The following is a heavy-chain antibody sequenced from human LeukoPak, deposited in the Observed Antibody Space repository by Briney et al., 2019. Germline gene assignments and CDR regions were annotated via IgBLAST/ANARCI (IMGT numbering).Heavy chain of an antibody. Sequence: SVKVSCKASGGTFSSYAISWVRQAPGQGLEWMGGIIPIFGTANYAQKFQGRVTITTDESTSTAYMELSSLRSADTAVYYCAREEYGSSGYYSLCFDYWGQGTLVTVSS. CDR2: IIPIFGTA. D-gene: IGHD3-22*01. CDR1: GGTFSSYA. CDR3: AREEYGSSGYYSLCFDY. J-gene: IGHJ4*02. V-gene: IGHV1-69*05.